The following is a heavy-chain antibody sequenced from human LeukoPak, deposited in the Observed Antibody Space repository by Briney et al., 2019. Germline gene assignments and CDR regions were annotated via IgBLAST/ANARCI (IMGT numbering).Heavy chain of an antibody. V-gene: IGHV3-23*01. CDR2: ISGSGGST. CDR3: ARPIAAAGTTYYGMDV. D-gene: IGHD6-13*01. CDR1: GFTFSSYA. Sequence: GGSLRLSCAASGFTFSSYAMSWVRQAPGKGLEWVSAISGSGGSTYYADSVKGRFTISRDNSKNTLYLQMNSLRAEDTAVYYCARPIAAAGTTYYGMDVWGQGTTVTVSS. J-gene: IGHJ6*02.